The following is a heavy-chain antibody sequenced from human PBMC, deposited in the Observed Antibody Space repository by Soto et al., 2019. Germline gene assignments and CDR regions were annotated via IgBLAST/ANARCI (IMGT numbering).Heavy chain of an antibody. V-gene: IGHV1-46*01. CDR3: ARDTYYDFWSGYNWFDP. CDR2: INPSGGST. J-gene: IGHJ5*02. CDR1: GYTFTSYY. D-gene: IGHD3-3*01. Sequence: ASVKVSCKASGYTFTSYYMHWVRQAPGQGLEWMGIINPSGGSTSYAQKFQGRVTMTRDTSTSTVYMELSSLRSEDTAVYYCARDTYYDFWSGYNWFDPWGQGTLVTVSS.